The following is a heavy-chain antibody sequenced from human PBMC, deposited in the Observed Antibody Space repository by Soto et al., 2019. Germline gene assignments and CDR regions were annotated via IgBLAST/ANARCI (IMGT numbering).Heavy chain of an antibody. Sequence: QITLNESGPTVVRPTETLTLTCRFSGFSLTPSGVGVGWVRQSPGKAPAWLALLYWDDDKRYSESLKSRLTITKDTSKNQVVLTVANLDPTDTATYYCAHRVLRTVFGLVTTTAIYFDFWGQGTPVAVSS. V-gene: IGHV2-5*02. CDR2: LYWDDDK. D-gene: IGHD3-3*01. CDR3: AHRVLRTVFGLVTTTAIYFDF. CDR1: GFSLTPSGVG. J-gene: IGHJ4*02.